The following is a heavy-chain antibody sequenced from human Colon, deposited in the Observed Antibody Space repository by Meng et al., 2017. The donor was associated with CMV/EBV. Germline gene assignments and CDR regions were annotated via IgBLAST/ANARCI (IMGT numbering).Heavy chain of an antibody. CDR3: AISRSRTAAPREADY. D-gene: IGHD6-6*01. CDR2: LNPSSSKN. J-gene: IGHJ4*02. V-gene: IGHV1-8*01. CDR1: ICTSYD. Sequence: ICTSYDINGVRQDTGQGLEGMGSLNPSSSKNGDAEEFEGGVTTTRNNTTRTVYIQLSSLRSDDTAVYYCAISRSRTAAPREADYWGQGTLVTVSS.